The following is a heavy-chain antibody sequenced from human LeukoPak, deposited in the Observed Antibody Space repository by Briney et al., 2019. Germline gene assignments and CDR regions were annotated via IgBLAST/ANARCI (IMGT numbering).Heavy chain of an antibody. V-gene: IGHV1-18*01. CDR2: ISAYNGNT. Sequence: GASVKVSCKASGYTFTSCGISWVRQAPGQGLEWMGWISAYNGNTNYAQKLQGRVTMTTDTSTSTAYMELRSLRSDDTAVYYCARGYYDSSGYYYDAFDIWGQGTMVTVSS. D-gene: IGHD3-22*01. J-gene: IGHJ3*02. CDR1: GYTFTSCG. CDR3: ARGYYDSSGYYYDAFDI.